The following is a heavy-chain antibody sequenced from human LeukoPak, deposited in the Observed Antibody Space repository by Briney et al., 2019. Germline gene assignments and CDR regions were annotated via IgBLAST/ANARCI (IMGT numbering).Heavy chain of an antibody. CDR1: GGSISSYY. V-gene: IGHV4-4*07. Sequence: SETLSLTCTVFGGSISSYYWSWIRLAAGKGLEWIGRIYTSGGTNYNPSLKSRVTMSVDTSKNQFSLNLSSVTPADTAVYYCARGIYSSGWYWLDPWGQGILVTVSS. J-gene: IGHJ5*02. D-gene: IGHD6-19*01. CDR2: IYTSGGT. CDR3: ARGIYSSGWYWLDP.